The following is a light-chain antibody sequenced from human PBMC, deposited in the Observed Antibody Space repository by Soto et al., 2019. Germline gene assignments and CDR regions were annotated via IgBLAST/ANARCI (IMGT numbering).Light chain of an antibody. Sequence: QSVLTQPASVSGSPGQSITISCTGTSSDVGGYNYVSWYQQHPGKAPKLIIYDVSNRPSGVSNRFSGSKPGNTASLTISGLQAEDEADYYCNSYTTSSTYVFGTGTKVTVL. CDR3: NSYTTSSTYV. CDR1: SSDVGGYNY. V-gene: IGLV2-14*03. CDR2: DVS. J-gene: IGLJ1*01.